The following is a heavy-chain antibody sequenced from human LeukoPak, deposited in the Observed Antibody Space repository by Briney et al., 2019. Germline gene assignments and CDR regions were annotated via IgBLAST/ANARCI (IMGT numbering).Heavy chain of an antibody. D-gene: IGHD6-19*01. CDR1: GFTFSSYA. J-gene: IGHJ4*02. V-gene: IGHV3-23*01. CDR2: ISGSGGST. Sequence: PGGSLRLSCAASGFTFSSYAMRWVRQAPGKGLGWVSAISGSGGSTYYADSVKGRFTISRDNSKNTLYLQMNSLRAEDTAVYYCAKDHGGGWLYYFDYWGQGTLVTVSS. CDR3: AKDHGGGWLYYFDY.